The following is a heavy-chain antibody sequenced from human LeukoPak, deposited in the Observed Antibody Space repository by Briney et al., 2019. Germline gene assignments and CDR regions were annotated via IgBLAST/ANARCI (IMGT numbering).Heavy chain of an antibody. J-gene: IGHJ3*02. Sequence: PGGSLRLSCAASGFTFSSYGMHWVRQAPGKGLEWVSYISSSSSTIYYADSVKGRFTISRDNAKNSLYLQMNSLRAEDTAKYYCAKSLLTTAAGTGRAFDIWGQGTMVTVSS. CDR1: GFTFSSYG. D-gene: IGHD2/OR15-2a*01. CDR2: ISSSSSTI. CDR3: AKSLLTTAAGTGRAFDI. V-gene: IGHV3-48*04.